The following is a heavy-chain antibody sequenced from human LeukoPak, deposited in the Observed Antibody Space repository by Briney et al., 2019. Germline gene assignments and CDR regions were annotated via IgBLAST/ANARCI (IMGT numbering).Heavy chain of an antibody. J-gene: IGHJ4*02. V-gene: IGHV4-59*01. CDR1: GGSISNYY. CDR3: ARGAGNYFVFDY. CDR2: MSNSGYT. Sequence: SETLSLTCTVSGGSISNYYWNWIRQPPGKGPERIGYMSNSGYTNYNPSLKSRVSISVDASRNQFSLDLSSVTAADTAVYFCARGAGNYFVFDYWGQGTLVTVSS. D-gene: IGHD1-26*01.